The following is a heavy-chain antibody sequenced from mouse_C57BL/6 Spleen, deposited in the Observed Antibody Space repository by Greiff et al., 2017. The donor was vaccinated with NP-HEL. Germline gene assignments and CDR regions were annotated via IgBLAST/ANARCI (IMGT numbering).Heavy chain of an antibody. CDR3: ARQRVYGSSLYYAMDY. CDR1: GFSLTSYG. V-gene: IGHV2-6-1*01. Sequence: VKLEESGPGLVAPSQSLSITCTVSGFSLTSYGVHWVRQPPGKGLEWLVVIWSDGSTTYNSALKSRLSISKDNSKSQVFLKMNSLQTDDTAMYYCARQRVYGSSLYYAMDYWGQGTSVTVSS. J-gene: IGHJ4*01. D-gene: IGHD1-1*01. CDR2: IWSDGST.